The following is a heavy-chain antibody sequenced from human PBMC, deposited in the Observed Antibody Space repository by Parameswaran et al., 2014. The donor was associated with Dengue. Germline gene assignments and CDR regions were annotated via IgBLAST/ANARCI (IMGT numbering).Heavy chain of an antibody. Sequence: RWIRQPPGKGLEWIGYIYYSGSTNYNPSLKSRVTISVDTSKNQFSLKLSSVTAADTAVYYCARTRSNWGFRDYYYYGMDVWAKDHGHRLL. CDR2: IYYSGST. D-gene: IGHD7-27*01. V-gene: IGHV4-59*01. CDR3: ARTRSNWGFRDYYYYGMDV. J-gene: IGHJ6*04.